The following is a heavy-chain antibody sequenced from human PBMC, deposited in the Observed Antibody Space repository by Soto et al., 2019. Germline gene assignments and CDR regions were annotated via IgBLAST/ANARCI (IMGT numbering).Heavy chain of an antibody. J-gene: IGHJ6*04. CDR1: GYSFTSYW. CDR3: ASLPIAARPYYYYHGMDV. V-gene: IGHV5-10-1*01. D-gene: IGHD6-6*01. Sequence: GESLKISCKGSGYSFTSYWISWVRQMPGKGLEWMGRIDPSDSYTNYSPSFQGHVTISADKSISTAYLQWSSLKASGTAMYYCASLPIAARPYYYYHGMDVWGKGTTVTVS. CDR2: IDPSDSYT.